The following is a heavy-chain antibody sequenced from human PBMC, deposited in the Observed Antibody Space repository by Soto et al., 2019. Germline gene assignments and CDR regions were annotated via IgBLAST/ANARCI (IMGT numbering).Heavy chain of an antibody. CDR2: IYHSGST. Sequence: PSETLSLTCTVSGGSISSNSYYWGWVRQPPEKGPEWIGEIYHSGSTNYNPSLKSRVTISVDKSKNQFSLNLSSVTAADTAVYYCAREYPYYDILTGSNWFDPWGQGTLVTVSS. D-gene: IGHD3-9*01. V-gene: IGHV4-39*07. CDR1: GGSISSNSYY. CDR3: AREYPYYDILTGSNWFDP. J-gene: IGHJ5*02.